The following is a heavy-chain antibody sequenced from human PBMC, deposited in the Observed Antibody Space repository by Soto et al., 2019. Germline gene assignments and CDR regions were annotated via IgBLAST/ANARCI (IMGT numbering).Heavy chain of an antibody. CDR1: GGSINSRNYF. V-gene: IGHV4-39*01. CDR3: ARFYGSGTYYERYYYYYMDV. CDR2: IYYTGNT. Sequence: QLQLQESGPGPVKPSETLSLTCTVSGGSINSRNYFWGWIRQPPGKGLEYIGIIYYTGNTYYNPSLKTRVTIPVDTSRNQFALQLSSVTAADTAVYYCARFYGSGTYYERYYYYYMDVWGKGTTVTVSS. D-gene: IGHD3-10*01. J-gene: IGHJ6*03.